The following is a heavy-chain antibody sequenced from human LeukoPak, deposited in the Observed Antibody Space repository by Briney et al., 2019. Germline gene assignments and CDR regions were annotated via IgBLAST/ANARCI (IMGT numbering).Heavy chain of an antibody. CDR1: GFTFSSYA. CDR3: ARDLAARPDY. D-gene: IGHD6-6*01. J-gene: IGHJ4*02. Sequence: GSLRLSCAASGFTFSSYAMSWVRQAPGKGVEWIGSIYHSGSTYYNPSLKSRVTISVDTSKDQFSLKLSSVTAADTAVYYCARDLAARPDYWGQGTLVTVSS. V-gene: IGHV4-38-2*02. CDR2: IYHSGST.